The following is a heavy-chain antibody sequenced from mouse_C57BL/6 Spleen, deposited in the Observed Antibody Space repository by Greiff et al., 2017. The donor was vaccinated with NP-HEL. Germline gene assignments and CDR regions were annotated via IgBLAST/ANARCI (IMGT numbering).Heavy chain of an antibody. Sequence: EVMLVESGGGLVQPKGSLKLSCAASGFSFNTYAMNWVRQAPGKGLEWVARIRSKSNNYATYYADSVKDRFTISRDDSESMLYLQMNNLKTEDTAMYYCVRQVDFYAMDYWGQGTSVTVSS. CDR1: GFSFNTYA. D-gene: IGHD2-13*01. CDR3: VRQVDFYAMDY. CDR2: IRSKSNNYAT. V-gene: IGHV10-1*01. J-gene: IGHJ4*01.